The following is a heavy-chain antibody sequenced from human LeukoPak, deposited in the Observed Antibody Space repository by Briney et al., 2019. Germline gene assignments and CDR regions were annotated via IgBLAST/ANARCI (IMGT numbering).Heavy chain of an antibody. J-gene: IGHJ5*02. D-gene: IGHD6-19*01. Sequence: ASVKVSCKASGYTFTTYDINWVRQATGQGLEWMGWMNPNSGNTGSAQKFQGRVTMTRSTSITTAYMELSSLRSDDTAVYYCARGRGSGHKENWFDPWGQGILVTVSS. CDR3: ARGRGSGHKENWFDP. CDR2: MNPNSGNT. CDR1: GYTFTTYD. V-gene: IGHV1-8*01.